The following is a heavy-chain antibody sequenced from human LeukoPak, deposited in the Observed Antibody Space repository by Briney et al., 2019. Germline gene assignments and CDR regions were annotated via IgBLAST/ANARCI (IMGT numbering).Heavy chain of an antibody. CDR3: ARVNRDLARRQYGFDP. Sequence: ASVKVTCKASAYTFTDYYMHWVRQAPGQGLAWMGWINPNSGGTNYAQKFQGRVTMTRDTSISTAYMELSRLRSDDTAVYYCARVNRDLARRQYGFDPWGQGTLVTVSS. CDR1: AYTFTDYY. J-gene: IGHJ5*02. D-gene: IGHD1-14*01. V-gene: IGHV1-2*02. CDR2: INPNSGGT.